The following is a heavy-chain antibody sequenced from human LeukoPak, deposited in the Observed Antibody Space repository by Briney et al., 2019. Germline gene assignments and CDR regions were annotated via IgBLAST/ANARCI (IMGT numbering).Heavy chain of an antibody. CDR1: GYTFTKYA. J-gene: IGHJ5*02. CDR2: INTGNGDT. D-gene: IGHD3-16*01. CDR3: AKESHPHSMVMHGWFDP. V-gene: IGHV1-3*04. Sequence: ASVKVSCKGSGYTFTKYAMHWVRQAPGQRLEWMGWINTGNGDTKYSQKFQGRVTITRETSASTAYMEVSSLRSEDTAVYYCAKESHPHSMVMHGWFDPWGQGTLVTVSS.